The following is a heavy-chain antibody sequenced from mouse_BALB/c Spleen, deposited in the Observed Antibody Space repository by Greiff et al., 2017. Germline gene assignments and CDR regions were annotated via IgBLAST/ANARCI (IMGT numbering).Heavy chain of an antibody. CDR3: ARGSSYYAMDY. J-gene: IGHJ4*01. Sequence: QVQLKESGAELVRPGVSVKISCKGSGYTFTDYAMHWVKQSHAKSLEWIGVISTYYGDASYNQKFKGKATMTVDKSSSTAYMELARLTSEDSAIYYCARGSSYYAMDYWGQGTSVTVSS. V-gene: IGHV1S137*01. CDR1: GYTFTDYA. CDR2: ISTYYGDA.